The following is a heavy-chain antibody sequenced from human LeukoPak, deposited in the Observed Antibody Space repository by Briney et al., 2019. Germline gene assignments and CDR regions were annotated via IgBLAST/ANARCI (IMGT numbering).Heavy chain of an antibody. J-gene: IGHJ4*02. Sequence: PGKSLRLSCAGSAFTLSSHSMHWVRQAPGKGLVWVAAISYDGRTTYYADSVKGRFTISKDTSKNTLYLEMDSLRPEDTAVYYCARDPTPFTEYNYRSGYYADYWGQGALVTVSS. CDR3: ARDPTPFTEYNYRSGYYADY. CDR1: AFTLSSHS. V-gene: IGHV3-30*04. D-gene: IGHD3-22*01. CDR2: ISYDGRTT.